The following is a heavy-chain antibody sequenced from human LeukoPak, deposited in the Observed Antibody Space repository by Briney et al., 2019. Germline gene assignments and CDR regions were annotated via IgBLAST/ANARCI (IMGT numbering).Heavy chain of an antibody. CDR1: GYTFTRYY. CDR2: IEPSGGST. V-gene: IGHV1-46*01. CDR3: ARELRGGYFDY. D-gene: IGHD2-15*01. J-gene: IGHJ4*02. Sequence: ASVKVSCKASGYTFTRYYLHWVRQAPGQGLEWMGVIEPSGGSTVYAQKFQGRVTMTRDTSTSTVYMDLSSLRSEDTAVYYCARELRGGYFDYWGQGTLVTVSS.